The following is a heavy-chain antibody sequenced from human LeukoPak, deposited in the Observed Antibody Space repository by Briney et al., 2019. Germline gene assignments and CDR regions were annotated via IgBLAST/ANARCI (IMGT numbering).Heavy chain of an antibody. CDR1: GGTFSSYA. J-gene: IGHJ4*02. V-gene: IGHV1-69*01. CDR3: ARDSSNYDILTWRGFDY. Sequence: SVKVSCKASGGTFSSYAISWVRQAPGQGLEWMGGIIPIFGTANYVQKFQGRVTITADESTSTDYMELSSLRSEDTAVYYCARDSSNYDILTWRGFDYWGQGTLVTVSS. D-gene: IGHD3-9*01. CDR2: IIPIFGTA.